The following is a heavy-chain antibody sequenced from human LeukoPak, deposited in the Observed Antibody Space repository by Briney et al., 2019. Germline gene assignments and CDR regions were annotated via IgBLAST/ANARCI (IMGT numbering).Heavy chain of an antibody. CDR3: ARKYSSGWYGPFDY. Sequence: SATLSLTCAVSGYSISSGYYWGWIRQPPGKGLEWIGSIYHSGSTYYNPSLKSRVTISVDTSKNQFSLKLSSVTAADTAVYYCARKYSSGWYGPFDYWGQGTLVTVSS. CDR2: IYHSGST. CDR1: GYSISSGYY. D-gene: IGHD6-19*01. V-gene: IGHV4-38-2*01. J-gene: IGHJ4*02.